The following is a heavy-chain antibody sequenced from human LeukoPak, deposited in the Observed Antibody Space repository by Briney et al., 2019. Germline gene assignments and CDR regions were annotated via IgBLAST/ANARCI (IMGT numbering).Heavy chain of an antibody. CDR2: IYYSGST. D-gene: IGHD5-18*01. CDR1: GGSISSYY. CDR3: ARDHGYANWFDP. Sequence: PSETLSLTCTVSGGSISSYYWSWIRQPPGKGLEWIGYIYYSGSTNYNPSLKSRVTISVDTSKNQSSLKLSPVTAADTAVYYCARDHGYANWFDPWGQGTLVTVSS. V-gene: IGHV4-59*01. J-gene: IGHJ5*02.